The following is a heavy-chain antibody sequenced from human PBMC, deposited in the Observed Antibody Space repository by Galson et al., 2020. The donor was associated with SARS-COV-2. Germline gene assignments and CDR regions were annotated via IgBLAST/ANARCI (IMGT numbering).Heavy chain of an antibody. D-gene: IGHD3-16*01. CDR2: ISYDGSNK. V-gene: IGHV3-30*04. CDR3: ARDGGGYMDV. CDR1: GFTLSSYA. J-gene: IGHJ6*03. Sequence: GGSLRLSCAASGFTLSSYAMHWVRQAPGKGLEWVEVISYDGSNKYYADSVKARFTISRDNSKNTLYLQMNSLRAEDTAVYYCARDGGGYMDVWGKGTTVTVSS.